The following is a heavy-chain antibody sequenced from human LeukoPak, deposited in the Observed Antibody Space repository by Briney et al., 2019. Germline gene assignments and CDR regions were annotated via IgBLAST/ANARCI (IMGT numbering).Heavy chain of an antibody. CDR2: IHSGGNT. CDR1: GFTVSSNY. CDR3: ARGDIVVVPTAVGSWDY. J-gene: IGHJ4*02. V-gene: IGHV3-53*01. Sequence: GGSLRLSCAASGFTVSSNYMSWVRQAPGKGLEWVSVIHSGGNTFYADSVKGRFTISRDNSKNTLYLQMNSLRAEDTAVYHCARGDIVVVPTAVGSWDYWGQGTLVTVSS. D-gene: IGHD2-2*01.